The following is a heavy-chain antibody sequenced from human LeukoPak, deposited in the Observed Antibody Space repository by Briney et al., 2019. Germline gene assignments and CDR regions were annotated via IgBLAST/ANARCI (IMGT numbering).Heavy chain of an antibody. D-gene: IGHD3-16*01. CDR3: ARGGGLDV. Sequence: GGSLRLSCAASGFTVSSYWMNWARQAPGKGLEWVASINHNGNVNYYVDSVKGRFTISRDNAKNSLYLQMSNLRAEDTAVYFCARGGGLDVWGQGATVTVSS. CDR1: GFTVSSYW. CDR2: INHNGNVN. J-gene: IGHJ6*02. V-gene: IGHV3-7*03.